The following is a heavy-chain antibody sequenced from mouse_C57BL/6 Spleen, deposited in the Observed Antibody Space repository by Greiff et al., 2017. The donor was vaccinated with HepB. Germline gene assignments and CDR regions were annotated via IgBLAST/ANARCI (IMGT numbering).Heavy chain of an antibody. J-gene: IGHJ2*01. D-gene: IGHD2-3*01. CDR1: GFTFSSYA. CDR2: ISDGGSYT. V-gene: IGHV5-4*01. CDR3: ARAHYDGYSYYFDY. Sequence: EVQGVESGGGLVKPGGSLKLSCAASGFTFSSYAMSWVRQTPEKRLEWVATISDGGSYTYYPDNVKGRFTISRDNAKNNLYLQMSHLKSEDTAMYYCARAHYDGYSYYFDYWGQGTTLTVSS.